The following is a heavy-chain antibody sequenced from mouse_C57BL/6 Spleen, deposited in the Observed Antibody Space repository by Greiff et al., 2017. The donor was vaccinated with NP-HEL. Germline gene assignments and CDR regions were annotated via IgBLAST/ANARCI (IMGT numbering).Heavy chain of an antibody. J-gene: IGHJ2*01. CDR3: ARPRLYYGSSYLDY. V-gene: IGHV7-3*01. D-gene: IGHD1-1*01. CDR2: IRNKANGYTT. CDR1: GFTFTDYY. Sequence: EVMLVESGGGLVQPGGSLSLSCAASGFTFTDYYMSWVRQPPGKALEWLGFIRNKANGYTTEYSASVKGGFTISRDNSQSILYLQMNALRAEDSATYYCARPRLYYGSSYLDYWGQGTTLTVSS.